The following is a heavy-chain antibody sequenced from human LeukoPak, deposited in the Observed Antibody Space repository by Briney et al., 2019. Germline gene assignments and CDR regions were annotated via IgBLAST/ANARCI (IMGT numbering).Heavy chain of an antibody. CDR3: ARDPYSGYDSYYYMDV. V-gene: IGHV3-7*01. CDR2: IKQDGSEK. D-gene: IGHD5-12*01. CDR1: GFSFSNYW. Sequence: GGSLRLSCSASGFSFSNYWMTWVRQAPGKGLELVANIKQDGSEKYYVDSVRGRFTISRDNAKNSLYLQMNSLRAEDTAVYYCARDPYSGYDSYYYMDVWGEGTTVTISS. J-gene: IGHJ6*03.